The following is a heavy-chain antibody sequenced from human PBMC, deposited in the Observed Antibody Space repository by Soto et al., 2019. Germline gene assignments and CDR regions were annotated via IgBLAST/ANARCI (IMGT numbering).Heavy chain of an antibody. V-gene: IGHV1-46*01. CDR3: ARDQGIAARPYYYYYYGMDV. CDR2: INPSGGST. D-gene: IGHD6-6*01. Sequence: GASVKVSCKASGYTFTSDYMHWVRQAPGQGLEWMGIINPSGGSTSYAQKCQGRVTMTRDTSTSTVYMELSSLRSEDTAVYYCARDQGIAARPYYYYYYGMDVWGQGTTVTVSS. J-gene: IGHJ6*02. CDR1: GYTFTSDY.